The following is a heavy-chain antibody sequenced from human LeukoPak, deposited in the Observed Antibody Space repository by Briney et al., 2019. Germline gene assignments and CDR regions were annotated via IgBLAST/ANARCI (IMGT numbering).Heavy chain of an antibody. CDR2: IYSSGST. J-gene: IGHJ4*02. CDR1: GGSMNNYY. D-gene: IGHD1-14*01. CDR3: ARRTDY. V-gene: IGHV4-4*07. Sequence: SETLSLTCTVSGGSMNNYYWNWIRQPAGKGLEWIGHIYSSGSTNYNPSLKGRVTMSIDTSKNQFFLKLSSVTAADTAVYYCARRTDYWGQGTLVTVSS.